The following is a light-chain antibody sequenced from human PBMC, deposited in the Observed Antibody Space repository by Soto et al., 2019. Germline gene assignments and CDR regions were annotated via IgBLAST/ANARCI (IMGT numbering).Light chain of an antibody. J-gene: IGKJ1*01. CDR1: QSVISNY. CDR3: QQYGSSPPENT. Sequence: EIVLTQSPGTLSLSPGERATLSCRASQSVISNYLAWYQQKPGQAPRLLIYGASSRATGIPDRFSGSGSGTDFTLTISRLEPEDFAVYYWQQYGSSPPENTFGQGTKMQIK. V-gene: IGKV3-20*01. CDR2: GAS.